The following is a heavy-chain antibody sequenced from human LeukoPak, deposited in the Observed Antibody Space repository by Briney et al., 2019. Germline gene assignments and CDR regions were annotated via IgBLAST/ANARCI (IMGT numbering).Heavy chain of an antibody. CDR1: GGSISSYY. CDR3: ARSAQLPYGSYYYGMDV. CDR2: IYYSGST. J-gene: IGHJ6*02. D-gene: IGHD2-2*02. V-gene: IGHV4-59*01. Sequence: SETLSLTCTVSGGSISSYYWSWIRQPPGKGLEWIGYIYYSGSTNYNPSLKSRVTISVDTSKNQFSLKLSSVPAADTAVYYCARSAQLPYGSYYYGMDVWGQGTTVTVSS.